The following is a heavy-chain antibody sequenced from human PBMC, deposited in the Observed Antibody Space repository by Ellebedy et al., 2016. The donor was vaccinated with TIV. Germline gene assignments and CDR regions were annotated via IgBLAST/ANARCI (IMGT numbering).Heavy chain of an antibody. J-gene: IGHJ4*02. CDR1: GFTFDDYA. D-gene: IGHD1-26*01. CDR3: AKALGSGSYSWATFDY. Sequence: SLKISCAASGFTFDDYAMHWVRQAPGKGLEWVSGISWNSGSIGYADSVKGRFTISRDNAKNSLYLQMNSLRAEDTALYYCAKALGSGSYSWATFDYWGQGTLVTVSS. V-gene: IGHV3-9*01. CDR2: ISWNSGSI.